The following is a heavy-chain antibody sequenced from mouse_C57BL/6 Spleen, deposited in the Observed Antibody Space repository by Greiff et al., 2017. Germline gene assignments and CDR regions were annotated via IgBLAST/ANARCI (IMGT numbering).Heavy chain of an antibody. D-gene: IGHD1-1*01. J-gene: IGHJ3*01. V-gene: IGHV1-62-2*01. CDR3: ARGTYGGFAY. CDR1: GYTFTEYT. CDR2: FYPGSGSI. Sequence: QVQLQQSGAELVKPGASVKLSCKASGYTFTEYTIHWVKQRSGQGLEWIGWFYPGSGSIKYNEKFKDKATLTVDKSSSTAYMQLSSLTSEDSAVYYCARGTYGGFAYWGQGTLVTVSA.